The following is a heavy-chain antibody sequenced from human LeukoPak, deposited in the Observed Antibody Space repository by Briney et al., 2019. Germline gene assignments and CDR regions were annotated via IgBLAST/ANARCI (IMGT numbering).Heavy chain of an antibody. D-gene: IGHD3-22*01. V-gene: IGHV1-2*06. Sequence: ASVKVSCKASGYTFTGYYMHWVRQAPGQGLEWMGRINPNSGGTNYAQKFQGRVTITADESTSTAYMELSSLRSEDTAVYYCASNPYYYDSSGYYSHYYYYGMDVWGQGTTVTVSS. CDR2: INPNSGGT. CDR1: GYTFTGYY. CDR3: ASNPYYYDSSGYYSHYYYYGMDV. J-gene: IGHJ6*02.